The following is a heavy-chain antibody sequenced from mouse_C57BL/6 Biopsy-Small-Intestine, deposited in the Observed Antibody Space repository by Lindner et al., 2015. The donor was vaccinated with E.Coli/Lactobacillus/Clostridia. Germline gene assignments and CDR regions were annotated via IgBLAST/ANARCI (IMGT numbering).Heavy chain of an antibody. Sequence: VQLQESGPELVKPGASVKISCKASGYSFTGYYMHWVRQSHGNILDWIGYIYPYNGVSTYNQKFKGKATLTVDKSSSTAYMELRSLTSEDSAVYYCARSGYYPDYYAMDYWGQGTSVTVSS. CDR1: GYSFTGYY. V-gene: IGHV1-31*01. CDR3: ARSGYYPDYYAMDY. J-gene: IGHJ4*01. CDR2: IYPYNGVS. D-gene: IGHD2-3*01.